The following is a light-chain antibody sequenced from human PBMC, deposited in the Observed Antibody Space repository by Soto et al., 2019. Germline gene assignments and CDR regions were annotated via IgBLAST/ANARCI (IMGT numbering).Light chain of an antibody. CDR3: QQSYSTPRT. J-gene: IGKJ1*01. CDR1: QTINSY. CDR2: AAS. Sequence: IQKNPFSPPLSAFFGERSNITFRASQTINSYLNWYQQKPGKAPKLLIYAASSLQSGVPSRFSGSGSGTDFTLTISSLQPEDFATYYCQQSYSTPRTFGQGTKVDIK. V-gene: IGKV1-39*01.